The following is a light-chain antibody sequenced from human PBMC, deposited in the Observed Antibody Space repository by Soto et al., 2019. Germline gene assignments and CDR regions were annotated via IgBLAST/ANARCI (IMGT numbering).Light chain of an antibody. V-gene: IGKV3-20*01. CDR1: QSVNSDY. J-gene: IGKJ5*01. CDR3: HHYGGSPIT. Sequence: EIVLTQSPGTLSLSPGARAPLSCRASQSVNSDYLGWFQQNPGQAPRLLIYGASTRATGIPDRFSGSGSGTDFTLTISRLEPEDFAVYYCHHYGGSPITFGQGTRLEIK. CDR2: GAS.